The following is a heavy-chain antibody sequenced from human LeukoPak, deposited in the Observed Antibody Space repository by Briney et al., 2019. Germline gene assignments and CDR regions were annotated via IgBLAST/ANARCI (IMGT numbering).Heavy chain of an antibody. D-gene: IGHD3-10*01. Sequence: GSLRLSCAASGFTFSSYAMSWVRQPPGKGLEWIGEIYHSGSTNYNPSLKSRVTISVDKSKNQFSLKLCSVTAADTAVYYCARRVKGGVISDDAFDIWGQGTMVTVSS. CDR2: IYHSGST. CDR3: ARRVKGGVISDDAFDI. J-gene: IGHJ3*02. V-gene: IGHV4-4*02. CDR1: GFTFSSYAM.